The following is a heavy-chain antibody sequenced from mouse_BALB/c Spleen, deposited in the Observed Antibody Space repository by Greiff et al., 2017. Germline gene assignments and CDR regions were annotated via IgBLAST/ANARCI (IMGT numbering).Heavy chain of an antibody. Sequence: QVQLQQSGAELARPGASVKLSCKASGYTFTSYWMQWVKQRPGQGLEWIGAIYPGDGDTRYTQKFKGKATLTADKSSSTAYMQLSSLASEDSAVYYCAREGSTMITTGDYYAMDYWGQGTSVTVSS. V-gene: IGHV1-87*01. CDR3: AREGSTMITTGDYYAMDY. J-gene: IGHJ4*01. D-gene: IGHD2-4*01. CDR2: IYPGDGDT. CDR1: GYTFTSYW.